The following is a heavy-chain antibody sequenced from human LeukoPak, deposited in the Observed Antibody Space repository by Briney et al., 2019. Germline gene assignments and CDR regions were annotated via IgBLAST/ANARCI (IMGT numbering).Heavy chain of an antibody. CDR1: GFTFDDYA. D-gene: IGHD6-6*01. Sequence: GGPLRLSCAASGFTFDDYAMHWDRQAPGKGLEWVSGISWNSGSIGYADSVKGRFTISRDNAKNSLYLQMNSLRAEDTALYYCAKSRIAARRGYCYGMDVWGQGTTVTVS. V-gene: IGHV3-9*01. J-gene: IGHJ6*02. CDR3: AKSRIAARRGYCYGMDV. CDR2: ISWNSGSI.